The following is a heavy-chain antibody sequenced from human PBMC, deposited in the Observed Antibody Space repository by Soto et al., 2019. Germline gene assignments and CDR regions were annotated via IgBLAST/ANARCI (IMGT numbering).Heavy chain of an antibody. J-gene: IGHJ5*02. D-gene: IGHD2-15*01. CDR3: ARRKIKSRGGNDP. Sequence: QVQLQQWGAGLLKPSETLSLTCAVYGGSFSGYYWSWIRQPPGKGLEGIGEINHSGSTNYNPSLKSRVTISVDPSKNQFSLKLSSVTAADTAVYYCARRKIKSRGGNDPWGQGTLVTVSS. V-gene: IGHV4-34*01. CDR2: INHSGST. CDR1: GGSFSGYY.